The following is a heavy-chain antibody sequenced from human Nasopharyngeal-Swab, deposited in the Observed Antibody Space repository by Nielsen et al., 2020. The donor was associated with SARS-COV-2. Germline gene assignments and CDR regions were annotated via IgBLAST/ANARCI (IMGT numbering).Heavy chain of an antibody. CDR1: GYRFTSYW. Sequence: GEAMKISCKGSGYRFTSYWISWVRQMRGKGLEWMGRIDPSDYYSNYSPSFQGHVTISADKTTSTAYLQWSSLKASDTAMYYCAYYGDYTDAFDVWGQGTMVTVSS. J-gene: IGHJ3*01. CDR2: IDPSDYYS. V-gene: IGHV5-10-1*01. CDR3: AYYGDYTDAFDV. D-gene: IGHD4-17*01.